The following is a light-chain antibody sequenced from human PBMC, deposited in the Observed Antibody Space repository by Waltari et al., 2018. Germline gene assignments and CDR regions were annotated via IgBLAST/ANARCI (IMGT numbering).Light chain of an antibody. CDR1: DFNIEAGHD. Sequence: QSVLTQPPSVSGAPGQRVTISCTGSDFNIEAGHDVHWYRQLPGTAPKLLIYSNSHRPSGVPDRFSGSRSVTSASLAITGLQADDEAVYYCQSYDSSLSGSVFGGGTKLTVL. CDR2: SNS. J-gene: IGLJ2*01. CDR3: QSYDSSLSGSV. V-gene: IGLV1-40*01.